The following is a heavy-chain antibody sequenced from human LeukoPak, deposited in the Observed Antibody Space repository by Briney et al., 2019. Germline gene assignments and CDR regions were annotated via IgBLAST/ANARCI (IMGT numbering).Heavy chain of an antibody. CDR2: IYIISSTI. V-gene: IGHV3-48*01. CDR3: ARDRSGDDDFWSGYYTNYFDP. J-gene: IGHJ5*02. CDR1: GLTLSHYP. Sequence: GGSLSHSRAGSGLTLSHYPMPAVRPAPGRGGEWVSDIYIISSTIYYGDSVKGRFTISRDNAKNSLYLQMNSLRVEDTAVYYCARDRSGDDDFWSGYYTNYFDPWGQGTLVTVSS. D-gene: IGHD3-3*01.